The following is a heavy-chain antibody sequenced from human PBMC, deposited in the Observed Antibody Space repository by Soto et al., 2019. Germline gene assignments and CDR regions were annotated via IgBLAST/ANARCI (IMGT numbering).Heavy chain of an antibody. D-gene: IGHD6-19*01. CDR2: IVPMFGTT. CDR3: ARGVAGTGFDL. Sequence: GASVKVSFKTSGGIFSSYAFNWVRQAPGNGLEWMGRIVPMFGTTNYTQKLQGRLTITADRSSSAAYLELSGLRSDDTAVYYCARGVAGTGFDLWGQGTLVTVSS. V-gene: IGHV1-69*06. CDR1: GGIFSSYA. J-gene: IGHJ4*02.